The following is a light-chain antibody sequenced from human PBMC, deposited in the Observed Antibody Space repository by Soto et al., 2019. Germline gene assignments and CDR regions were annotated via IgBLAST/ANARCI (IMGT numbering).Light chain of an antibody. Sequence: PGERATLSCRASQSVSSYLAWYQQKPGQAPRLLIYDASNRATGIPARFSGSGSGTDFTLTISSLEPEDFAVYYCQQRSNWPPITFGQGTRLE. J-gene: IGKJ5*01. V-gene: IGKV3-11*01. CDR1: QSVSSY. CDR2: DAS. CDR3: QQRSNWPPIT.